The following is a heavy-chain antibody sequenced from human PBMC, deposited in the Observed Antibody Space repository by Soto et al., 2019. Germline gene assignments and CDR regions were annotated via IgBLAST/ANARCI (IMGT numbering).Heavy chain of an antibody. CDR2: ISAYNGNT. CDR1: GYTFASYA. CDR3: ARGGGIVVVTATYDH. V-gene: IGHV1-18*01. Sequence: ASVKVSCKASGYTFASYAISWMRQAPGQGLEWMGWISAYNGNTNYAQRFLGRVTMTSDTSTSTVHMELGSLTSEDTAVYYCARGGGIVVVTATYDHWGQGTLVTVYS. J-gene: IGHJ4*02. D-gene: IGHD2-21*02.